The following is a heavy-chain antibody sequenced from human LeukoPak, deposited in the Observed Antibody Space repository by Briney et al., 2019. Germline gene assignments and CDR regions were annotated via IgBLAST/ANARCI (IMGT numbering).Heavy chain of an antibody. J-gene: IGHJ3*02. D-gene: IGHD1-1*01. V-gene: IGHV3-30*02. Sequence: GGSLRLSCAASGFTFSSYGMHWVRQAPGKGLEWVAFIRYDGSNKYYADSVKGRFTISRDNSKNTLYLQMNSLRAEDSAEYYCAKSLLTTATGTGRAFDIWGQGTMVTVSA. CDR2: IRYDGSNK. CDR3: AKSLLTTATGTGRAFDI. CDR1: GFTFSSYG.